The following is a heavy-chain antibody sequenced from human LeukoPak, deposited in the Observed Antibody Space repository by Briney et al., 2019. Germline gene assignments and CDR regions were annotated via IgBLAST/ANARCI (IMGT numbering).Heavy chain of an antibody. J-gene: IGHJ4*02. CDR1: GGSVSSGSYY. V-gene: IGHV4-61*01. CDR2: IYYSGST. CDR3: ATSGSGSIGYFDY. Sequence: SETLSLTCTVSGGSVSSGSYYWSWIRQPPGKGLEWIGYIYYSGSTNYNPSLKSRVTISVDTSKNQFSLKLSSVTAADTAVYYCATSGSGSIGYFDYWGQGTLVTVSS. D-gene: IGHD3-10*01.